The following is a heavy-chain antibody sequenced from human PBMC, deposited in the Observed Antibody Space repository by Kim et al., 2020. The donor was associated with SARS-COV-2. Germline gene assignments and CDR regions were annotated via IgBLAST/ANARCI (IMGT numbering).Heavy chain of an antibody. Sequence: FTISRDNSKNTLYLQMNSLRAEDTAVYYCAKGSAAYYYDNREPSEYYFDYWGQGTLVTVSS. J-gene: IGHJ4*02. V-gene: IGHV3-23*01. CDR3: AKGSAAYYYDNREPSEYYFDY. D-gene: IGHD3-22*01.